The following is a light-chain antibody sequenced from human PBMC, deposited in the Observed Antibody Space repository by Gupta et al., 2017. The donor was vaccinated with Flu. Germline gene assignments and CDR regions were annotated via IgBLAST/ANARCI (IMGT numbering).Light chain of an antibody. CDR2: HDD. J-gene: IGLJ3*02. Sequence: SGDELGDQIVSWYRPKSGRSPELVMFHDDKRAVGIPVLFSGADYRNTATLTGIGAQAKDEAYYYCQTWDSNTGVFGGGTKLTVL. CDR1: ELGDQI. CDR3: QTWDSNTGV. V-gene: IGLV3-1*01.